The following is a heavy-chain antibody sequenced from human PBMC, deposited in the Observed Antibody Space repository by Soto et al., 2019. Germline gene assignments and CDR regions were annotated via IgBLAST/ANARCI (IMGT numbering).Heavy chain of an antibody. CDR3: XXXXXXSXXXXXI. J-gene: IGHJ4*02. CDR2: ISGDGATT. D-gene: IGHD6-13*01. Sequence: EVQLLESGGGLVQPGGSLRLSCEASGFTIRTYGMSWVRQAPGKGLEWVSGISGDGATTYYTDSVKGRFTISRDISKNTLYLQMNSLXAXXXXXXXXXXXXXXSXXXXXIWXXGTLVT. CDR1: GFTIRTYG. V-gene: IGHV3-23*01.